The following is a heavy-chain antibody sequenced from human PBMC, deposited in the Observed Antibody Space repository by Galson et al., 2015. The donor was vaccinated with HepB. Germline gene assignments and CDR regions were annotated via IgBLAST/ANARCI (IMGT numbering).Heavy chain of an antibody. V-gene: IGHV3-30-3*01. Sequence: SLRLSCAASGFTFSSYAMHWVRQAPGKGLEWVAVISYDGSNKYYADSVKGRFTISRDNSKNTLCLQMNSLRAEDTAVYYCARDYYDSSGYSRDVWFDPWGQGTLVTVSS. CDR1: GFTFSSYA. CDR2: ISYDGSNK. CDR3: ARDYYDSSGYSRDVWFDP. D-gene: IGHD3-22*01. J-gene: IGHJ5*02.